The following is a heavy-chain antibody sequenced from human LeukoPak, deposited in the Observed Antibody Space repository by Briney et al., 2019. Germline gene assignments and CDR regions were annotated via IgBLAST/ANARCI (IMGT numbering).Heavy chain of an antibody. J-gene: IGHJ5*02. D-gene: IGHD6-19*01. Sequence: AASVKVSCKASGYTFTSHGISWVRQAPGQGLEWMGWISAYNGNTNYAQKLQGRVTMTTDTSTSTAYMELRSLRSDDTAVYYCARDLAIAVANWFDPWGQGTLVTVSS. CDR3: ARDLAIAVANWFDP. CDR2: ISAYNGNT. CDR1: GYTFTSHG. V-gene: IGHV1-18*01.